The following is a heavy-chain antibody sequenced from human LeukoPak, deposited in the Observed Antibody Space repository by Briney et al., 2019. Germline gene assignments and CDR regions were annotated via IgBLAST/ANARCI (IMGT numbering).Heavy chain of an antibody. CDR1: VFSSISYW. CDR2: INQDGSER. Sequence: PGGSLRLSCAASVFSSISYWMSWGRQAPGGGVGRVVSINQDGSERYCVVSVKGRFTIPRDNANNSLYLQMNRLRADDTAVYYCAKDIGLQKAGRPGRFDPWGQGALVTVSS. V-gene: IGHV3-7*01. J-gene: IGHJ5*02. CDR3: AKDIGLQKAGRPGRFDP. D-gene: IGHD6-6*01.